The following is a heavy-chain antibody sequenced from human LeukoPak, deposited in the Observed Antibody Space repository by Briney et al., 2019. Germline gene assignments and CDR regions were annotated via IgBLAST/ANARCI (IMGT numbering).Heavy chain of an antibody. Sequence: GGSLRLSCAASGFTFSSCAMSWVRQAPGKGLEWVSAISGSGGSTYYADSVRRRFTISRDNSKNTLYLQMSSLRADDTAVYYCAKDRCLTTTCYVDYWGQGTLVTVSS. J-gene: IGHJ4*02. V-gene: IGHV3-23*01. CDR2: ISGSGGST. CDR1: GFTFSSCA. CDR3: AKDRCLTTTCYVDY. D-gene: IGHD2-2*01.